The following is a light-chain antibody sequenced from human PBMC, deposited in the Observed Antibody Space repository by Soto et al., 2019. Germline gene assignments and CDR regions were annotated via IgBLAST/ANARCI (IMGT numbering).Light chain of an antibody. V-gene: IGLV2-23*02. CDR1: SSDVGSYNL. Sequence: QSALTQPASVSGSPGQSITISCTGTSSDVGSYNLVSWYQQNPGKAPKLMIYVVSKRPSGVSNRFSGSKSGNTASLTISGLQAEDEADYYCCSYAGSSTNWVFGGGTKLTVL. CDR2: VVS. CDR3: CSYAGSSTNWV. J-gene: IGLJ3*02.